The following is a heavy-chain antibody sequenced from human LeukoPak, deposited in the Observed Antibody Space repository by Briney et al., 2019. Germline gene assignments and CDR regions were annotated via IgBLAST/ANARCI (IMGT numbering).Heavy chain of an antibody. J-gene: IGHJ4*01. CDR3: AVDYDFWSGYWSY. CDR1: GFTFSTYW. Sequence: GGSLRLSCAASGFTFSTYWMSWVRQAPGKGLEWVANIKEDGSGNYYVDSVKGRFSISRDNAKNSLYLQMNSLRAEDSALYYCAVDYDFWSGYWSYWGHGTLVTVSS. CDR2: IKEDGSGN. D-gene: IGHD3-3*01. V-gene: IGHV3-7*01.